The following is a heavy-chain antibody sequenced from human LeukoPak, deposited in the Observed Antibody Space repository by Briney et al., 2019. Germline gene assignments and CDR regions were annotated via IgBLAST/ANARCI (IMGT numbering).Heavy chain of an antibody. V-gene: IGHV1-18*01. CDR1: GYTFTSYG. J-gene: IGHJ4*02. D-gene: IGHD6-19*01. CDR2: ISAYNGNT. CDR3: ARGGSLEEWLFTHLDY. Sequence: ASVKVSCKASGYTFTSYGISWVRQAPGQGLEWMGWISAYNGNTNYAQKFQGRVTITADESTSTAYMELSSLRSEDTAVYYCARGGSLEEWLFTHLDYWGQGTLVTVSS.